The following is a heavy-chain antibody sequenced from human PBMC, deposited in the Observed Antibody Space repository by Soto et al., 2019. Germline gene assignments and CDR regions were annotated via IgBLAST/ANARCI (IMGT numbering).Heavy chain of an antibody. CDR1: GCSISSYY. V-gene: IGHV4-59*01. D-gene: IGHD2-15*01. CDR3: ARGSLLGYCSGGSCYSGWFDP. J-gene: IGHJ5*02. CDR2: IYYSGST. Sequence: TSETLSLTCTVSGCSISSYYWSWIRQPPGKGLGWIGYIYYSGSTNYNPSLKSRVTISVDTSKNQFSLKLSSVTAADTAVYYCARGSLLGYCSGGSCYSGWFDPWGQGTLVTVSS.